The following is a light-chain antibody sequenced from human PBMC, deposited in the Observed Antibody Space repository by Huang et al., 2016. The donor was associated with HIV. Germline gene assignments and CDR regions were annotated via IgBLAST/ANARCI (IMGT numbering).Light chain of an antibody. CDR3: QQRGNWQLT. J-gene: IGKJ4*01. CDR2: DAS. Sequence: EIVLTQSPATLSLSPGERATLSCRARQGLANYLAWDQQKPGHAPRLLIYDASNRATGIPARFSGSGSGTDFTLTISSLEPEDFAVYYCQQRGNWQLTFGGGTKVEIK. V-gene: IGKV3-11*01. CDR1: QGLANY.